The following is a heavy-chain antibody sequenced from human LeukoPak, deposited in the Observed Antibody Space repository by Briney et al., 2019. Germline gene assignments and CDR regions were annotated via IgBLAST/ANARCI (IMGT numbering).Heavy chain of an antibody. D-gene: IGHD4-11*01. Sequence: PGGSLTLSCAASGFTFSSYWMHWVRHAPGKGLMWVSRINSDGSRTTYADSVRGRFTISRDNAKSTLYLQMNSLRAEDTAVYYCARVRDDYTYFDCWGQGTLVTVSS. CDR2: INSDGSRT. CDR3: ARVRDDYTYFDC. V-gene: IGHV3-74*01. CDR1: GFTFSSYW. J-gene: IGHJ4*02.